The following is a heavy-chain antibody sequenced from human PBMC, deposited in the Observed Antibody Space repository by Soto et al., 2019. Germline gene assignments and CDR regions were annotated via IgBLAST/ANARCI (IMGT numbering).Heavy chain of an antibody. CDR1: GGSISSSSYY. CDR2: IYSGGST. Sequence: QLQLQESGPGLVKPSETLSLTCTVSGGSISSSSYYWGWIRQPPGKGLEWIGGIYSGGSTYYNPSRKRRVTISVDTSKNQFSLKLSSVTAADPAVYYCASRVYGAPLWGQGTLVTVSS. V-gene: IGHV4-39*01. CDR3: ASRVYGAPL. J-gene: IGHJ4*02. D-gene: IGHD3-10*01.